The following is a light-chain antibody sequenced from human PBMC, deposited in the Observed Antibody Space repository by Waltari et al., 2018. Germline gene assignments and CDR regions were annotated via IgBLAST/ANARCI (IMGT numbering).Light chain of an antibody. CDR3: QQIYSTYVHT. CDR2: AGS. CDR1: QSIIRY. J-gene: IGKJ2*01. Sequence: DSQLTQSPSYLSASVGDRITITCRASQSIIRYLNWYQQKPRKATNLLIYAGSSLQSGVPSRFSGSGSGTDFTLTSSSLQPEDFAIYYCQQIYSTYVHTFGHGTKLEIK. V-gene: IGKV1-39*01.